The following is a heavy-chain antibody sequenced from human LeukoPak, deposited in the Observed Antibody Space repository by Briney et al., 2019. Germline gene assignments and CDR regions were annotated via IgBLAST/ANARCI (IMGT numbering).Heavy chain of an antibody. CDR3: ARESGYDGSGSYYNVPFDY. Sequence: GGSLRLSCAASGFTFSSYSMNWVRQAPGKGLEWVSYISSSSTIYYADSVKGRFTISRDNAKNSLYLQMNSLRDEDTAVYYCARESGYDGSGSYYNVPFDYWGQGTLVTVSS. CDR2: ISSSSTI. CDR1: GFTFSSYS. J-gene: IGHJ4*02. V-gene: IGHV3-48*02. D-gene: IGHD3-10*01.